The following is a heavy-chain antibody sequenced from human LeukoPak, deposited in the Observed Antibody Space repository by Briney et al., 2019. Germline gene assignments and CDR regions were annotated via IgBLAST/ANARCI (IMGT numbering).Heavy chain of an antibody. V-gene: IGHV4-59*01. CDR1: GGSISSYY. D-gene: IGHD5-18*01. J-gene: IGHJ5*02. CDR2: IYYSGST. Sequence: SETLSLTCTVSGGSISSYYWSWLRQPPGKGLEWIGYIYYSGSTNYNPSLKSRVTISVDTSKNQFSLKLSSVTAADTAVYYCARALWGGTSWFDPWGRGTLVTVSS. CDR3: ARALWGGTSWFDP.